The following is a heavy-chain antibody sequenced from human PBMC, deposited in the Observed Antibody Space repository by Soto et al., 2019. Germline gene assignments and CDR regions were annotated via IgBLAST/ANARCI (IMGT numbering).Heavy chain of an antibody. J-gene: IGHJ6*02. D-gene: IGHD2-15*01. CDR1: GYTFTGYY. CDR3: ARGDDPGYCSGGSCAIDYYYGMDV. CDR2: INPNSGGT. Sequence: QVQLVQSGAEVKKPGASVKVSCKASGYTFTGYYMHWVRQAPGQGLEWMGWINPNSGGTNYAQKFQGWVTITRDTTISTAYMELSRMKSDGTAVYYCARGDDPGYCSGGSCAIDYYYGMDVWGQGTTVTVSS. V-gene: IGHV1-2*04.